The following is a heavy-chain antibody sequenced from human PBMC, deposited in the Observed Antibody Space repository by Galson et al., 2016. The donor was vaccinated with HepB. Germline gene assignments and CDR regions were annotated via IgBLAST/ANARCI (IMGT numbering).Heavy chain of an antibody. J-gene: IGHJ2*01. V-gene: IGHV3-30*03. CDR1: GYAFGSFS. D-gene: IGHD2-15*01. Sequence: SLRLSCAGSGYAFGSFSIHWVRQAPGKRQEWVAVIGHAGIVKQYADSVKGRFTLSRDNFNNIVYLEINSLGADDTALYFCARESAPHVGPWYFDLWGRGTLVTVSS. CDR2: IGHAGIVK. CDR3: ARESAPHVGPWYFDL.